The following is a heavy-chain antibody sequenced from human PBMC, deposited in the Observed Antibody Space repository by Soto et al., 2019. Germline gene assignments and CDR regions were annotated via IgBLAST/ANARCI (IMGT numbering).Heavy chain of an antibody. CDR2: ISYDGSNK. CDR1: GFTFSSYG. D-gene: IGHD5-12*01. V-gene: IGHV3-30*18. CDR3: AKVHMVATLY. Sequence: PGGSLRLSCAASGFTFSSYGMHWVRQAPGKGLEWVAVISYDGSNKYYADSVKGRFTISRDNSKNTLYLQMNSLRAEDTAVYYCAKVHMVATLYWGQGTLVTVSS. J-gene: IGHJ4*02.